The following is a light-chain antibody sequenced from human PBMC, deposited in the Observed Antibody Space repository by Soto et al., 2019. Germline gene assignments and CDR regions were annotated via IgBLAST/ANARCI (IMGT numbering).Light chain of an antibody. CDR3: HTYNSYSLHT. J-gene: IGKJ2*01. CDR2: DAS. V-gene: IGKV1-13*02. CDR1: QGIRSE. Sequence: AIQMTQSPSSLSASVGDRVTITCRASQGIRSELGWYQQKPGKAPKLLIYDASSLESGVPSRFSGRGSGTEFTLTISSLQPDDCATYYCHTYNSYSLHTFGQGTKVDIK.